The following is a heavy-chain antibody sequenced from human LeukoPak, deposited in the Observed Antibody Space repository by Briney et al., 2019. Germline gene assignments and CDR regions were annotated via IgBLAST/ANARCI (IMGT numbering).Heavy chain of an antibody. D-gene: IGHD3-10*01. CDR1: GGSISSNNW. V-gene: IGHV4-4*02. Sequence: SETLSLTCAVSGGSISSNNWWSWVRQPPGKGLEWIGEINHSGSTNYNPSLKSRVTISVDTSKNQFSLKLSSVTAADTAVYYCARLLYRYYYGSGSPNYFDYWGQGTLVTVSS. CDR2: INHSGST. CDR3: ARLLYRYYYGSGSPNYFDY. J-gene: IGHJ4*02.